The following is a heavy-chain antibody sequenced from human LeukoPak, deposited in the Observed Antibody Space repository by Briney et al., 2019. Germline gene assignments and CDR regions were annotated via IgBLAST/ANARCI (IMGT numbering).Heavy chain of an antibody. D-gene: IGHD4-17*01. J-gene: IGHJ4*02. Sequence: GGSLRLSCAASGFTFSTYFMHWVRQAPGKGLVWVSRINSDGSTTSLADSVKGRFTISRDNAKNTLYLQMDSLRAEDTAVYFYARGVHYGSDYWGQGTLVTVSS. CDR2: INSDGSTT. V-gene: IGHV3-74*01. CDR1: GFTFSTYF. CDR3: ARGVHYGSDY.